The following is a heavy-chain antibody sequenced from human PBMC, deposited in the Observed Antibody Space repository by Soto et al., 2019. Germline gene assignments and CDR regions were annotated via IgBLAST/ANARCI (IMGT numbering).Heavy chain of an antibody. CDR2: IRGSGAGT. CDR1: GFPFCSSA. V-gene: IGHV3-23*01. J-gene: IGHJ6*02. D-gene: IGHD3-3*01. Sequence: GGSLRPSCKASGFPFCSSALNWGRQAPWWGLESVSGIRGSGAGTYSGDSVKGRFTISRDNSKNTLYLQMSGLRAEDTAVYYCAQGPTIFGAVISFDYYYGMYVWGQGT. CDR3: AQGPTIFGAVISFDYYYGMYV.